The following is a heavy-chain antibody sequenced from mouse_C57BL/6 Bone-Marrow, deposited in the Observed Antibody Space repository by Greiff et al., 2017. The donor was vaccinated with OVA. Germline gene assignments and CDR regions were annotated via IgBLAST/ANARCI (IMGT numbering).Heavy chain of an antibody. CDR2: ISYDGSN. J-gene: IGHJ1*03. D-gene: IGHD2-4*01. CDR1: GYSITSGYY. V-gene: IGHV3-6*01. Sequence: EVQLQESGPGLVKPSQSLSLTCSVTGYSITSGYYWTWIRQFPGNKLEWMGYISYDGSNNYNPSLKNRISITRDTSKNQFFLKLNSVTTEDTATYYCARGGDYDGYWYFDVWGTGTTVTVSS. CDR3: ARGGDYDGYWYFDV.